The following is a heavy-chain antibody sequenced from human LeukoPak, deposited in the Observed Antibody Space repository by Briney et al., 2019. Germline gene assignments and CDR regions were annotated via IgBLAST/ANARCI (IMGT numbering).Heavy chain of an antibody. J-gene: IGHJ4*02. CDR3: ARGLDTYKSGLD. CDR1: GGSFSNYY. V-gene: IGHV4-34*01. D-gene: IGHD1-26*01. CDR2: IHPSGST. Sequence: SETLSLTCAVYGGSFSNYYCTCIRQPPGKGLEWIGEIHPSGSTNYNPSLMNRVTISLDTSKNQFSLKLSSVTAADTAVYFCARGLDTYKSGLDWGQGTLVTVSS.